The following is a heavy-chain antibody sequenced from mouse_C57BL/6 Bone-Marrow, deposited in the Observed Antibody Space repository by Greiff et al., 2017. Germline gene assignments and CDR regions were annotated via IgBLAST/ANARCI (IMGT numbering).Heavy chain of an antibody. Sequence: VQLQQSGAELARPGASVKLSCKASGYTFTSYGISWVKQRTGQGLEWIGEIYPRSGNTYYNEKFKGKATLTADKSSSTAYMELRSLTSEDSAVYFCERERSNSWFAYWGQGTLVTVSA. CDR1: GYTFTSYG. CDR2: IYPRSGNT. CDR3: ERERSNSWFAY. V-gene: IGHV1-81*01. D-gene: IGHD4-1*01. J-gene: IGHJ3*01.